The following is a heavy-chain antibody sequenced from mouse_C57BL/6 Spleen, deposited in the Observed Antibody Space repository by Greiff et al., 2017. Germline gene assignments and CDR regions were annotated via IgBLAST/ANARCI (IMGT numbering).Heavy chain of an antibody. CDR2: INYDGSST. CDR1: GFTFSDYY. V-gene: IGHV5-16*01. J-gene: IGHJ2*01. CDR3: ARSSSLSPFDY. Sequence: EVQLVESEGGLVQPGSSMKLSCTASGFTFSDYYMAWVRQVPEKGLEWVANINYDGSSTYYLDSLKSRFIISRDNAKNILYLQMCSLKSEDTATYYCARSSSLSPFDYWGQGTTLTVSS. D-gene: IGHD1-3*01.